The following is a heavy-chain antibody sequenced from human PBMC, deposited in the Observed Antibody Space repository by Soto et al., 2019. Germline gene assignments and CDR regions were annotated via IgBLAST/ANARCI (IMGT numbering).Heavy chain of an antibody. CDR2: ISSSSSYI. D-gene: IGHD6-19*01. Sequence: PGGSLRLSCAASGFTFSSYSMNWVRQAPGKGLEWVSSISSSSSYIYYADSVKGRFTISRDNAKNSLYLQMNSLRAEDTAVYYCARTGGAVAGTWDAFDIWGQGTMVTVSS. V-gene: IGHV3-21*01. J-gene: IGHJ3*02. CDR3: ARTGGAVAGTWDAFDI. CDR1: GFTFSSYS.